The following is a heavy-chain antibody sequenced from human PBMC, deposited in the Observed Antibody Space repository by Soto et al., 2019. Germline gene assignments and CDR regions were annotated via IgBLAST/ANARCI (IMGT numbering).Heavy chain of an antibody. CDR3: ARDLFDYGSGSHGAFDI. Sequence: QVQLQESGPGLVKPSQTLSLTCTVSGGSISSGGYYWSWIRQHPGKGLEWIGYIYYSGSTYYNPSLKSRVTKSVDTSKNQFSLKLSSVTGADTAVYYCARDLFDYGSGSHGAFDIWGQETMVTVSS. D-gene: IGHD3-10*01. J-gene: IGHJ3*02. V-gene: IGHV4-31*03. CDR1: GGSISSGGYY. CDR2: IYYSGST.